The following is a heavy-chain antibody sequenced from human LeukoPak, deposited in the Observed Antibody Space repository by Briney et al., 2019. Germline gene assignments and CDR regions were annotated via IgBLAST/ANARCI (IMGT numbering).Heavy chain of an antibody. Sequence: PSETLSLTCSVSGGSISGYFWNWIRQPAGMGLEWIGRISISGNTNYNPSLKSRVTMSVDTSKNQFSLKVTSVTAADTAVYYCARDPRVYCTNGICRDDYFDNWGQGTLVTVSS. CDR2: ISISGNT. D-gene: IGHD2-8*01. CDR3: ARDPRVYCTNGICRDDYFDN. J-gene: IGHJ4*02. V-gene: IGHV4-4*07. CDR1: GGSISGYF.